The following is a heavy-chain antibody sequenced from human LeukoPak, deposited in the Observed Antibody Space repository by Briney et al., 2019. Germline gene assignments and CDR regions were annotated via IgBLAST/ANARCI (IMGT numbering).Heavy chain of an antibody. D-gene: IGHD3-10*01. CDR1: GYSISSGYY. CDR3: ARQPTYYYGSGPSSAFDI. J-gene: IGHJ3*02. V-gene: IGHV4-38-2*02. Sequence: SETLSLTCTVSGYSISSGYYWGWIRQPPGKGLEWIGSIYHSGSTYYNPSLKSRVTISVDTSKNQFSLKLSSVTAADTAVYYCARQPTYYYGSGPSSAFDIWGQGTMVTVSS. CDR2: IYHSGST.